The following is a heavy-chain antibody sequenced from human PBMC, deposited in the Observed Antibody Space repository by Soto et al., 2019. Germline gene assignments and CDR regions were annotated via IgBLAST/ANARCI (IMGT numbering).Heavy chain of an antibody. CDR3: ARLSGGSSNWFDP. CDR1: GGSISSNY. V-gene: IGHV4-59*01. D-gene: IGHD2-15*01. Sequence: SETLSLTCSVSGGSISSNYWSWIRQPPGKGLEWIGYIYYSGSTNYNPSLKSRVTISVDTSKNQFSLRLSSVTAADTAVYYCARLSGGSSNWFDPWGQGTLVTVSS. CDR2: IYYSGST. J-gene: IGHJ5*02.